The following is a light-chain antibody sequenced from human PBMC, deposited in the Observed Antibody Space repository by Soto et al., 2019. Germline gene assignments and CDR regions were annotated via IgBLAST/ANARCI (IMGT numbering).Light chain of an antibody. J-gene: IGKJ3*01. CDR3: QERSNCPLFT. Sequence: EIVLPQTPATLPLSPGERATLSCRASQSVSSYLAWYQQKPGQPPRLLIYDASISAAAIPARFSGSGPGTDSTLSSSSLVTVDVAVYYDQERSNCPLFTFGPGTRV. CDR2: DAS. V-gene: IGKV3-11*01. CDR1: QSVSSY.